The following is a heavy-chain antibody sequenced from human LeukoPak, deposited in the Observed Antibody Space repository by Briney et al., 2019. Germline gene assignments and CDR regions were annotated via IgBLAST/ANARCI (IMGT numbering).Heavy chain of an antibody. CDR2: IDTSGST. J-gene: IGHJ6*03. Sequence: PSETLSLTCTVSGNSISTYYWSWIRQPAGKGLEWIGCIDTSGSTNCNPSLKSRVTMSVDTSKNQFSLKLSSVTAADTAVYYCARDPLSYYYMDVWGKGTTVTVSS. V-gene: IGHV4-4*07. CDR3: ARDPLSYYYMDV. CDR1: GNSISTYY. D-gene: IGHD3-16*02.